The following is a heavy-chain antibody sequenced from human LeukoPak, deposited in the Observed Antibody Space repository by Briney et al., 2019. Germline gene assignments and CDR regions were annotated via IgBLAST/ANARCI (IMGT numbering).Heavy chain of an antibody. CDR2: IYSGGST. V-gene: IGHV3-53*01. Sequence: PGGSLRLSCAASGFTVSSNYMSWVRQAPGKGLEWVSVIYSGGSTYYADSVKGRFTISRDNSKNTLYLQMNSLRAEDTAVYYCAKDPGQQLVREDVWGKGTTVTVSS. D-gene: IGHD6-13*01. CDR1: GFTVSSNY. CDR3: AKDPGQQLVREDV. J-gene: IGHJ6*04.